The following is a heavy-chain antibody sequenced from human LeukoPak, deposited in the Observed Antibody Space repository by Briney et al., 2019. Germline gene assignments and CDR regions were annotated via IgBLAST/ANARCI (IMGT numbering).Heavy chain of an antibody. J-gene: IGHJ4*02. V-gene: IGHV3-23*01. CDR2: ISGSGGST. Sequence: PGGSLRLSCAASGFTFSSYAMSWVRQAPGKGLEWVSAISGSGGSTYYADSVKGRFTISRDNSKNTLYLQMNSLRAEDTAVYYCAKDPRYCGSTSCVDYWGQGTLVTVSS. CDR1: GFTFSSYA. CDR3: AKDPRYCGSTSCVDY. D-gene: IGHD2-2*01.